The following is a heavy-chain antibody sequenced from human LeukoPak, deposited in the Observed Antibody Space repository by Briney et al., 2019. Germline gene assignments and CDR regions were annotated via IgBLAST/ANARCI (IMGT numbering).Heavy chain of an antibody. J-gene: IGHJ4*02. CDR1: GFTFSSYA. CDR3: AKDTGFGVVITVVDY. Sequence: PGGSLRLSCAASGFTFSSYAMSWVRQAPGKGLEWVSAISGSGGSTYYADSVKGRFPISRDNSKNTLYLQMNSLRAEDTAVYYCAKDTGFGVVITVVDYWGQGTLVTVSS. V-gene: IGHV3-23*01. CDR2: ISGSGGST. D-gene: IGHD3-3*01.